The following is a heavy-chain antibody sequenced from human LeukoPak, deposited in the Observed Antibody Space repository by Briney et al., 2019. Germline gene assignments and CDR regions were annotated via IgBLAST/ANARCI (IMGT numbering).Heavy chain of an antibody. D-gene: IGHD6-6*01. CDR2: IKQDGSEK. V-gene: IGHV3-7*01. CDR1: GFTFSSYW. J-gene: IGHJ6*02. CDR3: ARYSSSSFYYYYYGMDV. Sequence: PGGSLRLSCAASGFTFSSYWMSWVRQAPGKGLEWVANIKQDGSEKYYVDSVEGRFTISRDNAKNSLYLQMNSLRAEDTAVYYCARYSSSSFYYYYYGMDVWGQGTTVTVSS.